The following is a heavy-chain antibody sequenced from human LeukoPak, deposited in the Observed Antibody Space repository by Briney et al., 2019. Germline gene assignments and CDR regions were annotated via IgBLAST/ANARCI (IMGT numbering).Heavy chain of an antibody. J-gene: IGHJ4*02. CDR2: IYSGGST. CDR1: GGSISSYY. CDR3: ARENTGSYREFDY. Sequence: PSETLSLTCTVSGGSISSYYGSWIRQPAGKGLEWIGRIYSGGSTNYNPSLKSRVTMSVDSSNSQFSLKLSSVIAADTAVFYCARENTGSYREFDYWGQGTLVTVSS. D-gene: IGHD1-26*01. V-gene: IGHV4-4*07.